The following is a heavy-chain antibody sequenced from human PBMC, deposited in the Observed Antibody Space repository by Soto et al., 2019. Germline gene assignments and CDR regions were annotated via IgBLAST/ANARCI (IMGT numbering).Heavy chain of an antibody. CDR1: GGTFSSYA. V-gene: IGHV1-69*01. Sequence: QVQLVQSGAEVKKPGSSVKVSCKASGGTFSSYAISWVRQAPGQGLEWMGGIIPIFGTANYAQKFQGRVTITADEFTSTAYMELSSLRSDDTAVYYCARGGCSSTSCYGTRYGMDVWGQGTKVTVSS. CDR2: IIPIFGTA. D-gene: IGHD2-2*01. J-gene: IGHJ6*02. CDR3: ARGGCSSTSCYGTRYGMDV.